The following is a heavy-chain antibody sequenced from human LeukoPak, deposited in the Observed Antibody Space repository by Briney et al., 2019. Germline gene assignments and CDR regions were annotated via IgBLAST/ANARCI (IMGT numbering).Heavy chain of an antibody. Sequence: ASVKVSCKVSGYTLTELSMHWVRQAPGKGLEWMGGFDPEDGETIYAQKFQGRVTMTEDTSTDTAYMELSSLRSEDTAVYYRATAVKNTVTTYYFDYWGQGTLVTVSS. CDR1: GYTLTELS. V-gene: IGHV1-24*01. CDR2: FDPEDGET. CDR3: ATAVKNTVTTYYFDY. J-gene: IGHJ4*02. D-gene: IGHD4-11*01.